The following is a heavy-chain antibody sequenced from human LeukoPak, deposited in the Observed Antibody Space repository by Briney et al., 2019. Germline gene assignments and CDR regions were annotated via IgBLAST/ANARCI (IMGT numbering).Heavy chain of an antibody. CDR3: ARGLNCGGDCYLYYFDY. V-gene: IGHV3-21*01. D-gene: IGHD2-21*02. J-gene: IGHJ4*02. Sequence: GGSLRLSCAASGFTFSSYSMNWVRQAPGKGLEWVSSISSSSSYIYYADSVKGRFTISRDNAKNSLYLQMNSLRAEDTAVYYCARGLNCGGDCYLYYFDYWGQGTLVTVSS. CDR1: GFTFSSYS. CDR2: ISSSSSYI.